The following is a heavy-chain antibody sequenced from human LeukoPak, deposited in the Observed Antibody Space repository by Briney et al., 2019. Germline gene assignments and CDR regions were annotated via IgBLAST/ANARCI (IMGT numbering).Heavy chain of an antibody. V-gene: IGHV4-34*01. CDR3: ARLGLVATFPYYYYYGMDV. CDR1: GGSFSGYY. J-gene: IGHJ6*02. D-gene: IGHD5-12*01. CDR2: INHSGST. Sequence: SETLSLTCAVYGGSFSGYYWSWIRQPPGKGLEWIGEINHSGSTNYNPSLKSRVTISVDTSKNQFSLKLSSVTAADTAVYYCARLGLVATFPYYYYYGMDVWGQGTADRVSS.